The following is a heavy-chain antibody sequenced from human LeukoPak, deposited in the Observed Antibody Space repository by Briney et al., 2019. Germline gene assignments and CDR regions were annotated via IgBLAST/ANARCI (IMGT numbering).Heavy chain of an antibody. CDR3: AKDRTWFGDYVDLYFDY. CDR2: ISGSGGST. V-gene: IGHV3-23*01. Sequence: GGTLRLSCAASGFTFSSYGMSWVRQAPGKGLEWVSAISGSGGSTYYADSVKGRFTISRDNSKNTLYLQMNSLRAEDTAVYYCAKDRTWFGDYVDLYFDYWGQGTLVTVSS. CDR1: GFTFSSYG. J-gene: IGHJ4*02. D-gene: IGHD3-10*01.